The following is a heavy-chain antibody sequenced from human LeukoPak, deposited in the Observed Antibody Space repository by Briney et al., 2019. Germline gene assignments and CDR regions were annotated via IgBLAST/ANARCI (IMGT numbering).Heavy chain of an antibody. CDR1: GYTLTGYY. J-gene: IGHJ4*02. V-gene: IGHV1-2*02. CDR2: INPNSGGT. D-gene: IGHD5-24*01. CDR3: GRSGGRGRDGYNFPFDY. Sequence: GASVKVSCMASGYTLTGYYMHWVRQAPGQGREWMGWINPNSGGTNYAQKCQGRVTITRDTSISTAYMELSRLRSDDTAVYYCGRSGGRGRDGYNFPFDYWGQGTLVTVSS.